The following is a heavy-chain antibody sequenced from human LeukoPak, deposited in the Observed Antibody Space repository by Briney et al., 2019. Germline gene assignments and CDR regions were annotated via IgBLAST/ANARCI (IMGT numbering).Heavy chain of an antibody. Sequence: SETLSLTCTVSGCSISSSSYYWGWIRQPPGKGLEWIGSIYYSGSTYYNPSLKSRVTIYVDTSKNQFSLKLSSVTATDTAVYHCARREYSSSSFSDYWGQGTLVTVPS. D-gene: IGHD6-6*01. J-gene: IGHJ4*02. CDR2: IYYSGST. V-gene: IGHV4-39*01. CDR3: ARREYSSSSFSDY. CDR1: GCSISSSSYY.